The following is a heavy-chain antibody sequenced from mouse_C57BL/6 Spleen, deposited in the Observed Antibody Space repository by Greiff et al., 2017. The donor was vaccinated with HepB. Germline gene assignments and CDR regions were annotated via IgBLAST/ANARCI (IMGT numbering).Heavy chain of an antibody. CDR3: ARAQITAYYFDY. J-gene: IGHJ2*01. D-gene: IGHD2-4*01. V-gene: IGHV5-4*01. CDR1: GFTFSSYA. Sequence: EVQVVESGGGLVKPGGSLKLSCAASGFTFSSYAMSWVRQTPEKRLEWVATISDGGSYTYYPDNVKGRFTISRDNAKNNLYLQMSHLKSEVTAMYYCARAQITAYYFDYWGQGTTLTVSS. CDR2: ISDGGSYT.